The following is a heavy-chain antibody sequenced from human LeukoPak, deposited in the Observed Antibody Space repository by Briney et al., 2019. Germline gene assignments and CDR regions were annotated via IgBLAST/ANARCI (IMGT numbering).Heavy chain of an antibody. D-gene: IGHD5-12*01. J-gene: IGHJ4*02. CDR2: ISAFNTNT. Sequence: GASVKVSCKASGGTFSSYAITWVRQAPGQGLEWMGWISAFNTNTNSAQNLQGRVTMTTDTSTSTAYLELRSLRSDDTAIYYCARDRSGYEGGDFWGQGTLVTVSS. CDR1: GGTFSSYA. V-gene: IGHV1-18*01. CDR3: ARDRSGYEGGDF.